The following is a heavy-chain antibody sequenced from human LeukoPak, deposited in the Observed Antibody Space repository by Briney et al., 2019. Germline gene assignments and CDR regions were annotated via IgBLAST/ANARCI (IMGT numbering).Heavy chain of an antibody. CDR2: IDPSDSYT. Sequence: GESLKISCKGSGYRFTSYWISWVRQMPGKGLEWMGRIDPSDSYTNYSPSFQGHVTISADKSISTAFLQWSSLKTSDTAMSYCARQVGVAAAGTRSNWFDPWGQGTLVTVSS. CDR1: GYRFTSYW. J-gene: IGHJ5*02. D-gene: IGHD6-13*01. CDR3: ARQVGVAAAGTRSNWFDP. V-gene: IGHV5-10-1*01.